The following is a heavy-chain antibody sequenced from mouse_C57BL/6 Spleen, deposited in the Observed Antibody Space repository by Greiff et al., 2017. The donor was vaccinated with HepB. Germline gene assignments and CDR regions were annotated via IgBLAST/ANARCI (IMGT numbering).Heavy chain of an antibody. D-gene: IGHD1-1*01. CDR2: IYPGDGDT. CDR3: ARRDTTVVARYFDV. CDR1: GYAFSSYW. V-gene: IGHV1-80*01. J-gene: IGHJ1*03. Sequence: VQRVESGAELVKPGASVKISCKASGYAFSSYWMNWVKQRPGKGLEWIGQIYPGDGDTNYNGKFKGKATLTADKSSSTAYMQRSSLTSEDSAVYFCARRDTTVVARYFDVWGTGTTVTVSS.